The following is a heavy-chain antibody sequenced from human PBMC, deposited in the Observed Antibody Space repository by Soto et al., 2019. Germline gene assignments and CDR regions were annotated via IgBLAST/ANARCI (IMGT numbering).Heavy chain of an antibody. CDR2: ITGSTGST. D-gene: IGHD2-15*01. CDR3: AKDCSAASCYLGALDS. CDR1: GFIFSSYA. J-gene: IGHJ4*02. Sequence: EVQLLESGGDLVQPGGSLRLSCAASGFIFSSYAMNWVRQAPGKGLEWVSTITGSTGSTYYADSVKGRFTISRDNSKTTVDLQMNSLRAEDTAVYYCAKDCSAASCYLGALDSWGQGTLVTLSS. V-gene: IGHV3-23*01.